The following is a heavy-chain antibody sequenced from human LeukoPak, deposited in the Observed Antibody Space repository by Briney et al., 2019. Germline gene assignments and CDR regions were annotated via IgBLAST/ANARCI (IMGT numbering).Heavy chain of an antibody. CDR3: ARLVGPAALSFDY. CDR2: IYPGDSDT. CDR1: GYRFTSYW. D-gene: IGHD2-2*01. J-gene: IGHJ4*02. V-gene: IGHV5-51*01. Sequence: GESLKISCKGSGYRFTSYWIGWVRQMPGKGLEWMGIIYPGDSDTRYSPSFQGQVTISADKSISTAYQQWSSLKASDAAMYYCARLVGPAALSFDYWGQGTLVTVSS.